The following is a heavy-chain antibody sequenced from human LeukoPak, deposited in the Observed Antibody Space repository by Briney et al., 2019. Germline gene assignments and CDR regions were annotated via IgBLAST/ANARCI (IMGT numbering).Heavy chain of an antibody. CDR2: INAGNGNT. D-gene: IGHD1-26*01. V-gene: IGHV1-3*01. J-gene: IGHJ3*02. CDR1: GYTFTSYA. CDR3: ARDTGGSYYMLAYNAFDI. Sequence: ASVKVSCKASGYTFTSYAMHWVRQAPGQRLEWMGWINAGNGNTKYSQKFQGRVTITRDTSASTAYMELSSLRSEDTAVYYCARDTGGSYYMLAYNAFDIWGQGTMVTVSS.